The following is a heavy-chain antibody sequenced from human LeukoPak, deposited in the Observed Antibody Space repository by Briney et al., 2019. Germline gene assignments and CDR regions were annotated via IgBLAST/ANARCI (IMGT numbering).Heavy chain of an antibody. Sequence: SETLSLTCTVSGGSISSYYWSWIRQPARKGLEWIGRIYPSGSTNYNPSLKSRVTMSVDTSKNQFSLKLTSVTAADTAVYFCARDSSHFYDTSAIDPFDIWGQGTMVTVSS. CDR3: ARDSSHFYDTSAIDPFDI. CDR2: IYPSGST. V-gene: IGHV4-4*07. D-gene: IGHD3-22*01. J-gene: IGHJ3*02. CDR1: GGSISSYY.